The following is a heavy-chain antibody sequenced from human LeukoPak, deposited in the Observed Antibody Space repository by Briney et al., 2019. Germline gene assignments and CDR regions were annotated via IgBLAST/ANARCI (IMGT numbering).Heavy chain of an antibody. CDR1: GATHNTYH. CDR3: ARSLGATRYNLKFYFYYGLDV. J-gene: IGHJ6*02. CDR2: VHYSGST. Sequence: PAATLALPCAGYGATHNTYHWSWIRQPPGKGLEWIGYVHYSGSTNYNPSLESRVTISVDTSNNQFSLRLGYVTAADTAGSYCARSLGATRYNLKFYFYYGLDVWGQGTTVTVSS. V-gene: IGHV4-59*12. D-gene: IGHD1-26*01.